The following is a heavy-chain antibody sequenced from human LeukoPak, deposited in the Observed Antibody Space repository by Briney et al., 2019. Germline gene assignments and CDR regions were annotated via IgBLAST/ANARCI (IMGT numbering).Heavy chain of an antibody. V-gene: IGHV1-18*04. D-gene: IGHD3-22*01. CDR3: ARVRESYDISAAGWFHP. Sequence: ASVKVSCKASGYLYSRYAICWVRQAPGQGLEWMGWISTYNGNTNYAQKFQGRVTITTDTSTNTAYMELRSLRSDDTAVYYCARVRESYDISAAGWFHPWGQGTLVTVSS. CDR2: ISTYNGNT. J-gene: IGHJ5*02. CDR1: GYLYSRYA.